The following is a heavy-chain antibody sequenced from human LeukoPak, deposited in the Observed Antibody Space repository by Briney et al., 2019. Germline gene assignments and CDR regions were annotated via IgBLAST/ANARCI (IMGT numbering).Heavy chain of an antibody. CDR3: AKDQPGAGFDL. CDR1: GFTFSSYW. Sequence: GGSLRLSCVASGFTFSSYWMHWVRQDPRKGLVWVSRINGDGRNINYADSVRGRFTISRDNSKNTLFLQMNSLGADDTAVYYCAKDQPGAGFDLWGQGTLVTVAS. V-gene: IGHV3-74*01. CDR2: INGDGRNI. J-gene: IGHJ5*02. D-gene: IGHD1-1*01.